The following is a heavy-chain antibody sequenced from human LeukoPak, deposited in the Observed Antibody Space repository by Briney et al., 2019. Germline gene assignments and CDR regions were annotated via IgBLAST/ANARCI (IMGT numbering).Heavy chain of an antibody. J-gene: IGHJ4*02. CDR3: ASPAHMVRGVIILPPFY. V-gene: IGHV4-39*07. CDR2: IYYSGST. Sequence: SETLSLTCTVSGGSISSSSYYWGWIRQPPGKGLEWIGSIYYSGSTYYNPSLKSRVTISVDTSKNQFSLKLSSVTAADTAVYYCASPAHMVRGVIILPPFYWGQGTLVTVSS. CDR1: GGSISSSSYY. D-gene: IGHD3-10*01.